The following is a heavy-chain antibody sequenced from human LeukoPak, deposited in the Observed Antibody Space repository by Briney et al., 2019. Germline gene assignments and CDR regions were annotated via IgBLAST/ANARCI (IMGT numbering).Heavy chain of an antibody. CDR1: GSSISSGSYY. Sequence: TLSLTCTVSGSSISSGSYYWSWIRQPAGKGLEWIGRIYTSGSTNYNPSLKRRVTISVDTSKNQFSLKLSSVTAANTAVYYCAREHYTGWFDPWGQGTLVTVPS. J-gene: IGHJ5*02. V-gene: IGHV4-61*02. CDR2: IYTSGST. D-gene: IGHD4-11*01. CDR3: AREHYTGWFDP.